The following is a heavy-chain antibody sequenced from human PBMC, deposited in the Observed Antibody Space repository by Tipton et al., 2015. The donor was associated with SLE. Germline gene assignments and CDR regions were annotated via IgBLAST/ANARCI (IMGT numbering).Heavy chain of an antibody. CDR2: INWNGGST. V-gene: IGHV3-20*04. Sequence: SLRLSCVDSGFTFDDYGMSWVRQVPGKGLEWVSGINWNGGSTGYADSVQGRFTISRDNAKNSLYLQMNSLRAEDTAFYYCARHLLNSKVYSNFDYWGQGTLVTVSS. CDR1: GFTFDDYG. CDR3: ARHLLNSKVYSNFDY. D-gene: IGHD3-9*01. J-gene: IGHJ4*02.